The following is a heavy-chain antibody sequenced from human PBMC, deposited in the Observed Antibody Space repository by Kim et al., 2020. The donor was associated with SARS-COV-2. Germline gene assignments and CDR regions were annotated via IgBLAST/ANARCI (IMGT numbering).Heavy chain of an antibody. CDR1: DDSIIDSY. D-gene: IGHD6-6*01. J-gene: IGHJ5*02. CDR2: IRYTGDT. Sequence: SETLSLTCSFFDDSIIDSYWSWIRQPPGKGLEWIAYIRYTGDTNYNPSLKSRVTISIDTSKKKVSLDMRSVTATDTAVYYCARHVWARPEFNWFDPWGQGTLVTVSS. CDR3: ARHVWARPEFNWFDP. V-gene: IGHV4-59*08.